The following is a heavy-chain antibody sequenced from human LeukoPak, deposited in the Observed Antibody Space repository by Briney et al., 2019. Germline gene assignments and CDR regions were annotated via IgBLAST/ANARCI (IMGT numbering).Heavy chain of an antibody. V-gene: IGHV4-34*01. CDR2: INHSGST. D-gene: IGHD2-8*01. J-gene: IGHJ4*02. CDR3: ARGKSMVLFDY. Sequence: SETLSLTCAVYGGSFSGYYWSWIRQPPGKGQEWIGEINHSGSTNYNPSLKSRVTISVDTSKNQFSLKLSSVTAADTAVYYCARGKSMVLFDYWGQGTLVTVSS. CDR1: GGSFSGYY.